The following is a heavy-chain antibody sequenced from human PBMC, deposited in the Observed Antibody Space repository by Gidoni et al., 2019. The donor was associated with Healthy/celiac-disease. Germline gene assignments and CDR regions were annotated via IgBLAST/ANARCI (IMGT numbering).Heavy chain of an antibody. CDR2: ISWDGGST. CDR3: AKDMGQELPWYYFDY. CDR1: GFTFDDYT. J-gene: IGHJ4*02. Sequence: EVQLVESGGVVVQPGGSLRLSCAAFGFTFDDYTMHWVRQAPGKGLEWVSLISWDGGSTYYADSVKGRFTISRDNSKNSLYLQMNSLRTEDTALYYCAKDMGQELPWYYFDYWGQGTLVTVSS. V-gene: IGHV3-43*01. D-gene: IGHD1-26*01.